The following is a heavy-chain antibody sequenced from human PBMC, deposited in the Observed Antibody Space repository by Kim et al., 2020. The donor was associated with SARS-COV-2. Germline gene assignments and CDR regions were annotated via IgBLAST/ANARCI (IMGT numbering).Heavy chain of an antibody. D-gene: IGHD3-3*01. Sequence: ASVKVSCKASGYTFASFGLGWVQQAPGQGPEWMGWIAGFNGQTYYAQHLQGRVTMTADTSTSTGYLELRSLRYDETAIYYCARMGVSVYGVVTPFDSWGQGTLVTVSS. CDR1: GYTFASFG. CDR3: ARMGVSVYGVVTPFDS. J-gene: IGHJ4*02. CDR2: IAGFNGQT. V-gene: IGHV1-18*01.